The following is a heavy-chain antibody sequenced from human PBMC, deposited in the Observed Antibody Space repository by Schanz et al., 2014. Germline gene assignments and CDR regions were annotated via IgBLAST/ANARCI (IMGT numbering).Heavy chain of an antibody. D-gene: IGHD1-26*01. CDR3: ARDRDQWDGNYLDY. CDR2: IGGSDGNT. CDR1: EYTFTRHY. Sequence: QVQWVQSGADVKKPGTAVKVSCKASEYTFTRHYMHWVRQAPGQGLEWMGWIGGSDGNTNFAQKFQGRVTMTTDTSTSTVYMELRSLTSDDSAVYYCARDRDQWDGNYLDYWGQGTLVTVSS. J-gene: IGHJ4*02. V-gene: IGHV1-18*04.